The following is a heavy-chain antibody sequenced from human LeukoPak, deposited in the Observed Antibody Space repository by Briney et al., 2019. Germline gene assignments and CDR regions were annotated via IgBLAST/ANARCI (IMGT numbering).Heavy chain of an antibody. V-gene: IGHV3-30*04. CDR1: GFTFSSYA. CDR3: ARGRFYDILTGYNDY. J-gene: IGHJ4*02. D-gene: IGHD3-9*01. CDR2: ISYDGSNK. Sequence: GWSLRLSCAASGFTFSSYAMHWVRQAPGKGLEWVAVISYDGSNKYYADSVKGRFTISRDNSKDTLYLQMNSLRAEDTAVYYCARGRFYDILTGYNDYWGQGTLVTVSS.